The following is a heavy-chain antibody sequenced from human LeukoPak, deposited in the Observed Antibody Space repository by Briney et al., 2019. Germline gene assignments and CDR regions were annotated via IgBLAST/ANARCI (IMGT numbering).Heavy chain of an antibody. Sequence: GGSLRLSCAASGFTFSSYGMHWVRQAPGKGLEWVAVISYDGSNKYYADSVKGRFTIPRDNSKNTLYLQMNSLRAEDTAVYYCAKTYCGGDCYRPYYFDYWGQGTLVTVSS. J-gene: IGHJ4*02. CDR2: ISYDGSNK. CDR1: GFTFSSYG. V-gene: IGHV3-30*18. D-gene: IGHD2-21*02. CDR3: AKTYCGGDCYRPYYFDY.